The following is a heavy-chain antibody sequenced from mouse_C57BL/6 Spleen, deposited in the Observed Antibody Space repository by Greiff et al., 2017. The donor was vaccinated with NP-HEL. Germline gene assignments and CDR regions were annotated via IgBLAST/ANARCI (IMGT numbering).Heavy chain of an antibody. Sequence: VQLQQSGAELARPGASVKLSCKASGYTFTSYGISWVKQRTGQGLEWIGEIYPRSGNTYYNEKFKGKATLTADKSSSTAYMELRSLTYEDSAVYFCADDTKYWGQGTLVTVSA. J-gene: IGHJ3*01. D-gene: IGHD1-3*01. CDR3: ADDTKY. CDR2: IYPRSGNT. V-gene: IGHV1-81*01. CDR1: GYTFTSYG.